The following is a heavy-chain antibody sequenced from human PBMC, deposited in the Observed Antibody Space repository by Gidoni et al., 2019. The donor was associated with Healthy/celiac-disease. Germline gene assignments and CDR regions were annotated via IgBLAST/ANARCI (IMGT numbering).Heavy chain of an antibody. CDR1: GGSISSYY. D-gene: IGHD5-12*01. Sequence: QVQLQESGPGLVKPSETLSLTCTVSGGSISSYYWSWIRQPPGKGLEWIGYIYYSGSTNYNPSLKSRVTISVDTSKNQFSLKLSSVTAADTAVYYCARVGHSGCFDYWGQGTLVTVSS. CDR3: ARVGHSGCFDY. V-gene: IGHV4-59*01. J-gene: IGHJ4*02. CDR2: IYYSGST.